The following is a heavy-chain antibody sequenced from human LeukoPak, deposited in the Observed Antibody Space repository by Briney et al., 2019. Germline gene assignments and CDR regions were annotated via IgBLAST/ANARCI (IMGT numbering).Heavy chain of an antibody. D-gene: IGHD4/OR15-4a*01. CDR2: INHGGST. CDR3: AREGRMSMGIEY. CDR1: GGSLSGYY. V-gene: IGHV4-34*01. Sequence: SETLSLTCAVYGGSLSGYYWSWIRQSPGKGLEWIGGINHGGSTNYNPSLKSRVTMPVDTSKNHFSLKLSSVTAADTAVYFCAREGRMSMGIEYWGQGTLVTVSS. J-gene: IGHJ4*02.